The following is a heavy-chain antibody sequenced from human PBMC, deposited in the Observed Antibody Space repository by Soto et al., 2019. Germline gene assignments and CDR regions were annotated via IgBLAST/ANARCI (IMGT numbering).Heavy chain of an antibody. J-gene: IGHJ6*02. Sequence: ASVKVSCKASGYTFTSYGISWVRQAPGQGLEWMGWISAYNGNTNYAQKLQGRVTMTTDTSTSTAYMELRSLTSDDTAVYYCARDGADGSGSYYGHYYYGMDVWGQGTTVTVSS. V-gene: IGHV1-18*01. CDR2: ISAYNGNT. CDR3: ARDGADGSGSYYGHYYYGMDV. D-gene: IGHD3-10*01. CDR1: GYTFTSYG.